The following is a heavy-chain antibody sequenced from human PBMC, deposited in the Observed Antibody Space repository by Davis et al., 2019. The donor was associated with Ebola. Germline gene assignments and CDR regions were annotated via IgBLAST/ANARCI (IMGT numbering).Heavy chain of an antibody. CDR1: GFTFSNYA. Sequence: GGSLRLSCAASGFTFSNYAMSWVRQAPGKGLEWVSAVGGSGRSIYYADSVKGRFTIFRDTSTVYLQMNSLRVEDTAVYYCAKEAADCGSDCNSLCDYWGQGTLVTVSS. J-gene: IGHJ4*02. D-gene: IGHD2-21*02. CDR2: VGGSGRSI. V-gene: IGHV3-23*01. CDR3: AKEAADCGSDCNSLCDY.